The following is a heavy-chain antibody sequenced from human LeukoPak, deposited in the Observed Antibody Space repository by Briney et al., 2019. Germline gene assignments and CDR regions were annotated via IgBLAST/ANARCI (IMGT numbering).Heavy chain of an antibody. V-gene: IGHV1-8*01. J-gene: IGHJ6*02. CDR3: ARGMVVVPSAYYYGMDV. D-gene: IGHD2-2*01. CDR2: MNPNSGNT. Sequence: ASVQVSCKASGYTFTSYDINWVRQATGQGLEWMGWMNPNSGNTGYAQKFQGRVTMTRNTSISTAYMELSSLRSEDTAVYYCARGMVVVPSAYYYGMDVWGQGTTVTVSS. CDR1: GYTFTSYD.